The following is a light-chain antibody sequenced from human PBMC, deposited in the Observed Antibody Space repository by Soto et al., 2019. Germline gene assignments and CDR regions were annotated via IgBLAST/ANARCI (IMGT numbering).Light chain of an antibody. CDR3: QQYYDFRT. CDR2: EAS. CDR1: QGVSTW. V-gene: IGKV1-5*03. Sequence: IQLTQSHYTLSGSDGNTVTITCRASQGVSTWLAWYQQRPSQAPKLLVYEASKLQSGVPSRFSASGSVRDFTLTISSLQPEDSATYYCQQYYDFRTFGQGTKVDIK. J-gene: IGKJ1*01.